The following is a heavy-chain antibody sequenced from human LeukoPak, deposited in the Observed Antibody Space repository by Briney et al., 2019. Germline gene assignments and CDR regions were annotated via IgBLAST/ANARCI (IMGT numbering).Heavy chain of an antibody. CDR1: GGSFSGYY. CDR3: ARESVAARPFDY. J-gene: IGHJ4*02. V-gene: IGHV4-34*01. Sequence: PSETLSLTCAVYGGSFSGYYWSWIRQPPGKGLEWIGEINHSGSTNYNPSLKSRVTISVDTSKNQSSLKLSSVTAADTAVYYCARESVAARPFDYWGQGTLVTVSS. CDR2: INHSGST. D-gene: IGHD6-6*01.